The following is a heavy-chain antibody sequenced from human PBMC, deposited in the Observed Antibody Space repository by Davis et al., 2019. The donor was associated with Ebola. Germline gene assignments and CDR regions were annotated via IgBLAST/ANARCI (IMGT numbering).Heavy chain of an antibody. CDR2: IKQDGSEK. J-gene: IGHJ4*02. D-gene: IGHD3-3*01. Sequence: GESLKISCAASGFTFSSYSMNWVRQAPGKGLEWVANIKQDGSEKYYVDSVKGRFTISRDNAKNSLYLQMNSLRAEDTAVYYCARDRPHYDFWSGYLDYWGQGTLVTVSS. V-gene: IGHV3-7*01. CDR3: ARDRPHYDFWSGYLDY. CDR1: GFTFSSYS.